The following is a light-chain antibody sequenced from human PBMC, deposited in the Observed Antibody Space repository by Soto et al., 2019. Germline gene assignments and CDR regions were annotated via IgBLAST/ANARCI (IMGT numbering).Light chain of an antibody. CDR1: QGIINF. J-gene: IGKJ5*01. CDR2: GAS. Sequence: DIQLTQSPSFLSASVGDRVTVTCRASQGIINFLNWYQHKRGEAPILLIYGASNLQNGVPSRFSGSGSGTDFTPTISSLQPEDFATYYCQQRHSYPITFGQGTRLEIK. CDR3: QQRHSYPIT. V-gene: IGKV1-39*01.